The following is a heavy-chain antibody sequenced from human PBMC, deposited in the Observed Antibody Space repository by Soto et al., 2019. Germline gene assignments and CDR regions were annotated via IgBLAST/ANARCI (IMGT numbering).Heavy chain of an antibody. D-gene: IGHD4-17*01. CDR3: ARKGPMTTVTKRFFYGMDV. V-gene: IGHV1-69*12. CDR1: GGTFSSYA. J-gene: IGHJ6*02. CDR2: IIPIFGTA. Sequence: QVQLVQSGAEVKKPGSSVKVSCKASGGTFSSYAISWVRQAPGQGLEWMGGIIPIFGTANYAQKFQGRVKITADESRSTAYMELSSLRCEDTAVYYCARKGPMTTVTKRFFYGMDVWGQGTTVTVSS.